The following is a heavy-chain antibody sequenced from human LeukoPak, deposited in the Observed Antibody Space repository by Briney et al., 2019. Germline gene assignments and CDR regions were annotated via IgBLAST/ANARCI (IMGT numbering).Heavy chain of an antibody. V-gene: IGHV3-30*18. CDR1: GFTFSSYG. CDR3: AKDLFSGSFDY. D-gene: IGHD2-21*01. CDR2: ISYDGSNK. Sequence: GGSLRLSCAASGFTFSSYGMHWVRQAPGKGLEWVAVISYDGSNKYYADSVKGRFTISRDNSKNTLYLQMNSLRAEDTAVYYCAKDLFSGSFDYWGQGTLVTVSS. J-gene: IGHJ4*02.